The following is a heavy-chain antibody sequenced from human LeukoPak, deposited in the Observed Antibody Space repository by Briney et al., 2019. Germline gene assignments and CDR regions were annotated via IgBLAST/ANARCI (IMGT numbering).Heavy chain of an antibody. J-gene: IGHJ4*02. D-gene: IGHD6-13*01. CDR2: ISGSGDNT. CDR3: ARDRAAAARQPVDY. CDR1: GFTFNTYG. V-gene: IGHV3-23*01. Sequence: GGTLRLSCAASGFTFNTYGMSWVRQAPGKGLEWVSAISGSGDNTDYADSVKGRFTISRDNSKNTLYLQMNSLRAEDTAVYYCARDRAAAARQPVDYWGQGTLVTVSS.